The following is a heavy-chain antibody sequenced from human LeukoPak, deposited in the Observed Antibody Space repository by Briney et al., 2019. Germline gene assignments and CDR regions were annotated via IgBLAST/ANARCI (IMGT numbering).Heavy chain of an antibody. CDR2: ISWNSGSI. V-gene: IGHV3-9*01. D-gene: IGHD2-2*01. CDR3: ARDSCSTSCYAFDI. CDR1: GFTFDDYA. J-gene: IGHJ3*02. Sequence: GRSLRLSCAASGFTFDDYAMHWVRQAPGKGLEWVSGISWNSGSIGYADSVKGRFTISRDNAKNSLYLQMNSLRAEDTAVYYCARDSCSTSCYAFDIWGQGTMVTVSS.